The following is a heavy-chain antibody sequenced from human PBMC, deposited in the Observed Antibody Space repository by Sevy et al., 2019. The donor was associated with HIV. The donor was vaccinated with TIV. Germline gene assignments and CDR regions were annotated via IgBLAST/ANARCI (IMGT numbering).Heavy chain of an antibody. V-gene: IGHV5-51*01. Sequence: GESLKISCKGSGYSFTTYWIGWVRQMPGIDLEWIGIIYPSDSEIRCSPPFQGQVTISADKSISTAYLQWSSLKASDSAVYYCVIGGRDSYVRYNDWHADYWGQGTLVTVSS. D-gene: IGHD3-9*01. CDR3: VIGGRDSYVRYNDWHADY. CDR1: GYSFTTYW. CDR2: IYPSDSEI. J-gene: IGHJ4*02.